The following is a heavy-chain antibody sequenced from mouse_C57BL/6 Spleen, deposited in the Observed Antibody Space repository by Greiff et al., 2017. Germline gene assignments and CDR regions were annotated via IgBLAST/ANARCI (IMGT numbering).Heavy chain of an antibody. J-gene: IGHJ2*01. V-gene: IGHV1-26*01. CDR2: INPNNGGT. Sequence: EVQLQQSGPELVKPGASVKISCKASGYTFTDYYMNWVKQSHGKSLEWIGDINPNNGGTSYNQKFKGKATLTVDKSSSTAYMELRSLTSEDSAVYYCARSDGSSSPDYWGQGTTLTVSS. D-gene: IGHD1-1*01. CDR3: ARSDGSSSPDY. CDR1: GYTFTDYY.